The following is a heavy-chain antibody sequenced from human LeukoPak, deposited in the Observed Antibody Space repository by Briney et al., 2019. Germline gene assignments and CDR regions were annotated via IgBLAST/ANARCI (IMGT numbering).Heavy chain of an antibody. CDR1: GFTFSSYA. V-gene: IGHV3-30-3*01. CDR2: ISYDGSNK. D-gene: IGHD1-26*01. CDR3: ARDLHKSGSYSYYYYYYGMDV. J-gene: IGHJ6*02. Sequence: GGSLRLSCAASGFTFSSYAMHWVRQAPGKGLEWAAVISYDGSNKYYADSVKGRFTISRDNSKNTLYLQMNSLRAEDTAVYYCARDLHKSGSYSYYYYYYGMDVWGQGTTVTVSS.